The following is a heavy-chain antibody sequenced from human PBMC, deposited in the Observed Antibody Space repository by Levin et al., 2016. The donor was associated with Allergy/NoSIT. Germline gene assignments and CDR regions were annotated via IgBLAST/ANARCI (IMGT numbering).Heavy chain of an antibody. CDR3: ARDWGYDSGTYCPY. D-gene: IGHD3-10*01. Sequence: GGSLRLSCAASGFTFSNNAMHWVRQAPGKGLEWVAVISHDGSKKYYVDSVKGRFTISRDNSKNTLYLQMNSLRAEDTAVYYCARDWGYDSGTYCPYWGQGTLVTVSS. CDR2: ISHDGSKK. V-gene: IGHV3-30*04. J-gene: IGHJ4*02. CDR1: GFTFSNNA.